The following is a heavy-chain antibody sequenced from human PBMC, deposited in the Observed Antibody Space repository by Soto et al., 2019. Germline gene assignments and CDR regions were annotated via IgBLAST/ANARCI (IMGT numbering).Heavy chain of an antibody. Sequence: SETLSLTCTVSGGSISSYYWSWIRQPPGKGLEWIGYIYYSGSTNYNPSLKSRVTISVDTSKNQFSLKLSSVTAADTAVYYCARVRGYGSGSYLGNWFDPWGQGTLVTVSS. CDR2: IYYSGST. J-gene: IGHJ5*02. D-gene: IGHD3-10*01. V-gene: IGHV4-59*01. CDR3: ARVRGYGSGSYLGNWFDP. CDR1: GGSISSYY.